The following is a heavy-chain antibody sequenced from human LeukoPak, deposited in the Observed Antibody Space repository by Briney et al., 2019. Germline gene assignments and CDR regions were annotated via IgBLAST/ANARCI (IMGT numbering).Heavy chain of an antibody. CDR1: GYTFTGYY. V-gene: IGHV1-2*02. CDR2: INPNSGGT. J-gene: IGHJ3*02. D-gene: IGHD3-3*01. Sequence: ASVKVSCKASGYTFTGYYMHWVRQAPGQGLEWMGWINPNSGGTNYAQKFQGRVTMTRDTSISTAYMELSRLRSDDTAVYYCARVLIEPSYDFWSGYYGSPAFDIWGQGTMVTVSS. CDR3: ARVLIEPSYDFWSGYYGSPAFDI.